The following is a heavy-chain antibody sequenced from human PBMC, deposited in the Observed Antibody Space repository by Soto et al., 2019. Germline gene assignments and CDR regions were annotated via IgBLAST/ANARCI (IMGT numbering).Heavy chain of an antibody. CDR1: GGSFSGFY. J-gene: IGHJ6*04. D-gene: IGHD3-3*02. CDR2: INHSGTT. Sequence: PSETLSLTCAVSGGSFSGFYWTWIRQPPGEGLEWIGEINHSGTTNFNPSLRSRLTISLDSSKKHFSLKLTSMTAADAAVYYCARADRTFVTSYGLEVWGNGTPVIVSS. V-gene: IGHV4-34*01. CDR3: ARADRTFVTSYGLEV.